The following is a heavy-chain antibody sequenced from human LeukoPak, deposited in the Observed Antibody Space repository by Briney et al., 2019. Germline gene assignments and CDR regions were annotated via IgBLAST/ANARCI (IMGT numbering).Heavy chain of an antibody. CDR3: ARGAPYYYDSSGYYLGY. CDR2: IIPIFGTA. V-gene: IGHV1-69*05. D-gene: IGHD3-22*01. CDR1: GGTFSSYA. J-gene: IGHJ4*02. Sequence: SVKVSCKASGGTFSSYAISWVRQAPGQGLEWMGGIIPIFGTANYAQKFQGRVTITTDESTSTAYMELSSLRSEGTAVYYCARGAPYYYDSSGYYLGYWGQGTLVTVSS.